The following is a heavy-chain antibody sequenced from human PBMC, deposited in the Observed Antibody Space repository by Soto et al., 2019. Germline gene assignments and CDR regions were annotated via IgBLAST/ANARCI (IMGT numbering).Heavy chain of an antibody. CDR3: ARRARPDFYYMDV. J-gene: IGHJ6*03. CDR1: GFTLSGYA. Sequence: EVQLAESGGGLAQPGGSLRLSCAASGFTLSGYAMDWVRQAPGKGLEYVSGISSNGVGTYYANSVQGRFTISRDNSKTTVYLQMGSLRPEDMAVYYCARRARPDFYYMDVWGKGTTVPVS. D-gene: IGHD6-6*01. CDR2: ISSNGVGT. V-gene: IGHV3-64*01.